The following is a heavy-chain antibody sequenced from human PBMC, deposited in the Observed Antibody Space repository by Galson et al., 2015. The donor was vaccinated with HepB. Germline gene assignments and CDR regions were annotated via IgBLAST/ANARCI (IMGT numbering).Heavy chain of an antibody. V-gene: IGHV3-64D*06. Sequence: SLRLSCAASGFTFSSYAMHWVRQAPGKGLEYVSAITSSGDRTHYADSVKDRFTISRDNSKNTLYLQMSSLRAEDTATYYCVKGDRSTGCFEYWGQGALVTVSS. CDR1: GFTFSSYA. J-gene: IGHJ4*02. CDR3: VKGDRSTGCFEY. CDR2: ITSSGDRT. D-gene: IGHD3-22*01.